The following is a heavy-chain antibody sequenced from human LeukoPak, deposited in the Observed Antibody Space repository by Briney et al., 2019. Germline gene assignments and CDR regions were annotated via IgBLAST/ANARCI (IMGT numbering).Heavy chain of an antibody. V-gene: IGHV3-23*01. J-gene: IGHJ4*02. CDR1: GFTFSSHA. Sequence: PGGSLRLSCAASGFTFSSHAMSWVRQARGKGLEWVSAISGSGGSTYYADSVKGRFTISRDNSKNTLYLQMNSLRAEDTAVYYCAKANGIAVAGFDYWGQGTLVTVSS. CDR2: ISGSGGST. D-gene: IGHD6-19*01. CDR3: AKANGIAVAGFDY.